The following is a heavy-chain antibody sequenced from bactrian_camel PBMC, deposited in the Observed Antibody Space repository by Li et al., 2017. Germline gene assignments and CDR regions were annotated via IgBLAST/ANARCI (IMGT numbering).Heavy chain of an antibody. Sequence: VQLVESGGGSVQAGGSLRLSCTAPGFTSNNCVMRWYRQATGKEREGIAAIYTGGAGSFYDDSVKGRFTITKAYAKNTVYLQMNSLKPEDTAMYYCAARGPYCYTKLSVRDFTYWGQGTQ. CDR2: IYTGGAGS. J-gene: IGHJ6*01. CDR1: GFTSNNCV. D-gene: IGHD2*01. CDR3: AARGPYCYTKLSVRDFTY. V-gene: IGHV3S40*01.